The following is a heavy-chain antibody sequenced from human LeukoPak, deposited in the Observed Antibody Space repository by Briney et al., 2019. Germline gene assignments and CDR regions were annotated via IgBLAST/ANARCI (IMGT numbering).Heavy chain of an antibody. CDR1: GFTFDDYA. V-gene: IGHV3-9*01. D-gene: IGHD3-22*01. CDR3: AKDMRSVVAATFDY. J-gene: IGHJ4*02. CDR2: ISWNSGSI. Sequence: GRSLRLSCAASGFTFDDYAMHWVRQAPGKGLEWVSGISWNSGSIGYADSVKGRFTISRDNAKNSLYLQMNSLRAEDTALYYCAKDMRSVVAATFDYWGQGTLVTVSS.